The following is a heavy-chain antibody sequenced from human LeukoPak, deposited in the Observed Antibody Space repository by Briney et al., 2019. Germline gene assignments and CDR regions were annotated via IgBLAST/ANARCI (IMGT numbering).Heavy chain of an antibody. CDR1: GFTFSDYY. D-gene: IGHD3-3*01. J-gene: IGHJ6*02. V-gene: IGHV3-11*01. CDR2: ISSSGSTI. CDR3: ASDYDFWSGYSSYGMDV. Sequence: GGSLRLSCAASGFTFSDYYMSWIRQAPGKGLEWVSYISSSGSTIYYADSAKGRFTISRDNAKNSLYLQMNSLRAEDTAVYYCASDYDFWSGYSSYGMDVWGQGTTVTVSS.